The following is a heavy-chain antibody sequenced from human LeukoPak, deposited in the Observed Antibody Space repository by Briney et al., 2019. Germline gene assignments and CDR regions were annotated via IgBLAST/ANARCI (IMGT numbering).Heavy chain of an antibody. Sequence: SVKVSFKASGGTFSSYAISWVRQAPGQGLEWMGGIIPIFGTANYAQKFQGRVTITADESTSTAYMELSSLRSEDTAVYYCARGDYYDSSGYIDYWGQGTLVTVSS. J-gene: IGHJ4*02. CDR2: IIPIFGTA. V-gene: IGHV1-69*13. CDR3: ARGDYYDSSGYIDY. CDR1: GGTFSSYA. D-gene: IGHD3-22*01.